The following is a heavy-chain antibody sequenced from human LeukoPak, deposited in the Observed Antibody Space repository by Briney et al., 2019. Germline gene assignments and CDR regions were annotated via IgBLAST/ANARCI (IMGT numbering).Heavy chain of an antibody. V-gene: IGHV3-48*03. J-gene: IGHJ4*02. D-gene: IGHD2-2*01. Sequence: GGSLRLSCAASGFTFSSYEMNWVRQAPGKGLEWVSYISSSGSTIYYADSVKGRFTISRDNAKNSLYLQMNSLRAEDTAVYYCASSRIVVPAAMFDYWGQGTLVTVSS. CDR1: GFTFSSYE. CDR3: ASSRIVVPAAMFDY. CDR2: ISSSGSTI.